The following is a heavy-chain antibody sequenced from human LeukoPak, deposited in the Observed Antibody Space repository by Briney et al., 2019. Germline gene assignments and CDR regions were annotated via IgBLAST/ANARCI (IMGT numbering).Heavy chain of an antibody. Sequence: GGSLRLSCVTSGFTLSSYGMHWVRQAPGKGLEWVAFIRYDGSNKYYADSVKGRFTISRDNSKNTLYLQMNSLRAEDTAVYYCAKETHFNHYGSGSLPHYFDYWGQGTLVTVSS. CDR1: GFTLSSYG. CDR3: AKETHFNHYGSGSLPHYFDY. V-gene: IGHV3-30*02. D-gene: IGHD3-10*01. CDR2: IRYDGSNK. J-gene: IGHJ4*02.